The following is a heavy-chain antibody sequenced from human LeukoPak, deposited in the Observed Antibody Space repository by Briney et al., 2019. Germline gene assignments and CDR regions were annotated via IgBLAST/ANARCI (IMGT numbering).Heavy chain of an antibody. CDR3: ARDHNYAFDN. CDR2: IGIDSGNT. D-gene: IGHD1-1*01. Sequence: GGSLRLSCTASGFPFIEYSMNWVRQAPGKGLEWISYIGIDSGNTKYADSVRGRFTISADKAKNSLSLQMNSLRVEDTAVYYCARDHNYAFDNWGQGTLVSVSS. CDR1: GFPFIEYS. J-gene: IGHJ4*02. V-gene: IGHV3-48*01.